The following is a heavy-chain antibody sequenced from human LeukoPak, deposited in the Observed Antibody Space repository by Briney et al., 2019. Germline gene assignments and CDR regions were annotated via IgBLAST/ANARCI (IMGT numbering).Heavy chain of an antibody. CDR1: GYTFTSYG. V-gene: IGHV1-18*01. J-gene: IGHJ5*02. Sequence: ASVKVSCKASGYTFTSYGISWVRQAPGQGLEWMGWISAYNGNTNYAQKLLGRVTMTTDTSTSTAYMELRSLRSDDTAVYYCARAGYCSGGSCYSRWFDPWGQGTLVTVSS. CDR3: ARAGYCSGGSCYSRWFDP. D-gene: IGHD2-15*01. CDR2: ISAYNGNT.